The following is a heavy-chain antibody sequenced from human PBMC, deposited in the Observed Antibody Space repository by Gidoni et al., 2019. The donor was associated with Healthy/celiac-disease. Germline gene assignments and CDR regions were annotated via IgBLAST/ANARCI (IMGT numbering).Heavy chain of an antibody. V-gene: IGHV4-59*01. CDR1: GGSISSYY. CDR3: ARGDCSSTSCYSDFDY. CDR2: IYYSGST. Sequence: QVQLQESGPGLVKPSETLSLTCTVSGGSISSYYWSWIRQPPGKGLEWIGYIYYSGSTNYNPSLKSRVTISVDTSKNQFSLKLSSVTAADTAVYYCARGDCSSTSCYSDFDYWGQGTLVTVSS. J-gene: IGHJ4*02. D-gene: IGHD2-2*01.